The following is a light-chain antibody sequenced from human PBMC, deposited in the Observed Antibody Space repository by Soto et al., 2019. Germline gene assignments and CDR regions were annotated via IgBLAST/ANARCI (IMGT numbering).Light chain of an antibody. CDR3: QQGHNWPLT. CDR1: QSINSE. J-gene: IGKJ2*01. CDR2: GAS. Sequence: EIVMTQSPATLSLSPGERAALSCRASQSINSEFAWYQQKPGQPPRLLIYGASTRATGVPARFTGSESGSEFTLTISGLQSEDFAVYYCQQGHNWPLTFGPGTRLEI. V-gene: IGKV3-15*01.